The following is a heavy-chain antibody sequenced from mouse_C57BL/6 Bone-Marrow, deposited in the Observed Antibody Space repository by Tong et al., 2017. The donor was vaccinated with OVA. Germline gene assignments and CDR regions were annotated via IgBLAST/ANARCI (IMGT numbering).Heavy chain of an antibody. CDR2: IYPGDGDT. Sequence: VQLQESGPELVKPGASVKISCKASGYAFSSSWMNWVKQRPGQGLEWIGRIYPGDGDTNYNGKFKGKATLTADKSSSTAYMQLSSLTSEDSAVYYCTRSLLYYGSDYWGQGTTLTVSS. D-gene: IGHD1-1*01. CDR1: GYAFSSSW. J-gene: IGHJ2*01. CDR3: TRSLLYYGSDY. V-gene: IGHV1-82*01.